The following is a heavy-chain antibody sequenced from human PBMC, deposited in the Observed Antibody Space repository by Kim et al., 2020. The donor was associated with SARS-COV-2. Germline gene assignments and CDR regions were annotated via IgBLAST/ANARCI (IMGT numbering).Heavy chain of an antibody. CDR1: EFTFSSYS. J-gene: IGHJ4*02. Sequence: GGSLRLSCAASEFTFSSYSMNWVRQAPGKGLEWVSSISSSSSFIYYADSVKGRFTISRDNAKNSLYLQMNSLRAEDTAMYYCARRNCSSTSCHSDYWGQGTLVTVSS. CDR3: ARRNCSSTSCHSDY. D-gene: IGHD2-2*01. V-gene: IGHV3-21*01. CDR2: ISSSSSFI.